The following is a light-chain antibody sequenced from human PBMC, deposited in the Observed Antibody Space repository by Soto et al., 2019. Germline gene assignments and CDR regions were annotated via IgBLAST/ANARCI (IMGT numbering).Light chain of an antibody. V-gene: IGLV1-51*01. CDR1: SSNIEDNY. CDR2: DNN. CDR3: SSYSISTAYL. J-gene: IGLJ1*01. Sequence: QSVLTQPPSVSAAPGQKVTISCSGSSSNIEDNYVSWYQHLPGTAPKLLIYDNNKRPSGVPDRFSGSKSGTSATLGITGLQTGDEAGYFCSSYSISTAYLFGTGTKVTVL.